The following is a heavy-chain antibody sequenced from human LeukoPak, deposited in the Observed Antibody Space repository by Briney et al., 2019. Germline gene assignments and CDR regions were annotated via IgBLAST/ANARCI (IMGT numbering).Heavy chain of an antibody. CDR1: GGSIRSYY. D-gene: IGHD2-21*01. Sequence: PPETLSLTCTVSGGSIRSYYWSWIRQPPGKGLEWIGYIYYSGSTNYNPSLKSRVTISVDTSKHQFSLKLSSVTAADTAVYYCARVNRVMVDYWGQGTLVTVSS. J-gene: IGHJ4*02. CDR2: IYYSGST. V-gene: IGHV4-59*01. CDR3: ARVNRVMVDY.